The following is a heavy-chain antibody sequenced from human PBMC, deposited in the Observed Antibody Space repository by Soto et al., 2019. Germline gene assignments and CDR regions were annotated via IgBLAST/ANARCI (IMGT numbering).Heavy chain of an antibody. V-gene: IGHV1-18*04. D-gene: IGHD2-15*01. J-gene: IGHJ5*02. CDR3: ARRDCSGGSCFGWFDP. CDR2: ISAYNGNT. CDR1: GYTFTSYG. Sequence: ASVKVSCKASGYTFTSYGISWVRQAPGQGLEWMGWISAYNGNTNYAQKLQGRVTMTTDTSTSTAYMELRSLRSDDTAVYYCARRDCSGGSCFGWFDPWGQGTLVTSPQ.